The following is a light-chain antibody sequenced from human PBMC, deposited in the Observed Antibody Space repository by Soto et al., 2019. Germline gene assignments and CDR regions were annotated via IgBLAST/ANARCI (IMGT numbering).Light chain of an antibody. CDR3: QQYGSSQST. CDR1: QSVSNNY. V-gene: IGKV3-20*01. J-gene: IGKJ5*01. Sequence: EIVLTQSPGTLSLSPGERATLSCRASQSVSNNYLAWYQQKPGQAPRLLIYGASSRATGIPNRFSGSGSGTDFTLTISRLEPEDFAVYYCQQYGSSQSTFGQGTRLEI. CDR2: GAS.